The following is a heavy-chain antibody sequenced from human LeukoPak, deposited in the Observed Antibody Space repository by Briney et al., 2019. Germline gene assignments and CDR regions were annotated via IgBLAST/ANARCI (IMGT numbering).Heavy chain of an antibody. V-gene: IGHV4-34*01. CDR1: GGSFSGYY. CDR2: INHSGST. CDR3: AREEVPYGLDP. D-gene: IGHD3-10*01. J-gene: IGHJ5*02. Sequence: PSETLSLTCAVYGGSFSGYYWSWIRQPPGKGLEWIGEINHSGSTNYNPSLKSRVAISVDTSKNQFSLKLSSVTAADTAVYYCAREEVPYGLDPWGQGTLVTVSS.